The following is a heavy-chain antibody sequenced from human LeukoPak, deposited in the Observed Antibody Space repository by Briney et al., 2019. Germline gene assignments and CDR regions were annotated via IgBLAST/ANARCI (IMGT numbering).Heavy chain of an antibody. J-gene: IGHJ6*03. D-gene: IGHD2/OR15-2a*01. CDR3: ASTYRITFYYYMDV. Sequence: SETLSLTCTVSGGSISSSSYYWGWIRQPPGKGLEWIGSIYYSGSTYYNPSLKSRVTISVDTSKNQFFLKLSSVTAADTAVYYCASTYRITFYYYMDVWGKGTTVTVSS. V-gene: IGHV4-39*01. CDR2: IYYSGST. CDR1: GGSISSSSYY.